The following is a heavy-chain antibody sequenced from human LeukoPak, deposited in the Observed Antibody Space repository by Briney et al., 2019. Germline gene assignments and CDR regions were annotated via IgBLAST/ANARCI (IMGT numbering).Heavy chain of an antibody. CDR3: VRLAVSGDSGIAY. J-gene: IGHJ4*02. CDR2: INPDGSSS. D-gene: IGHD4-17*01. V-gene: IGHV3-74*01. CDR1: GITVSSKY. Sequence: GGSLRLSCAASGITVSSKYMSWVRRAPGKGLEWVSRINPDGSSSNYADSVKGRFTMSRDNAKSMVYLQMDGLRAEDTAVFSCVRLAVSGDSGIAYWGRGVLVTVSS.